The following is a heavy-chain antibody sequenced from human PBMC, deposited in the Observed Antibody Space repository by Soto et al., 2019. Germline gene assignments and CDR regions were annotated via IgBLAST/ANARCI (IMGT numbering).Heavy chain of an antibody. CDR2: MSPNSENK. V-gene: IGHV1-8*01. Sequence: ASVKVSCKTSGYTFTNFDVNWVRQAAGQGLEWMGWMSPNSENKGYAQKFQGRVSMTRDTSITTAYMELSSLRSEDTAVYCCARGPSYFLAAPTDYWGQGTLVTVSS. J-gene: IGHJ4*02. CDR1: GYTFTNFD. CDR3: ARGPSYFLAAPTDY. D-gene: IGHD6-6*01.